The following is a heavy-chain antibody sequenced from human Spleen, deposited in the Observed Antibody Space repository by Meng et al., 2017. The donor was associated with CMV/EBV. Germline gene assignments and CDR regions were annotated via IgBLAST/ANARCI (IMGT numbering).Heavy chain of an antibody. CDR3: TRGDDILTGYPEYGMDV. D-gene: IGHD3-9*01. V-gene: IGHV3-49*04. Sequence: GGSLRLSCTASGFTFGDYAMSWVRQAPGKGLEWVGFIRSKAYGGTTEYAASVKGRSTISRDDSKGIAYLQMNSLKTEDTAVYYCTRGDDILTGYPEYGMDVWGHGTTVTVSS. CDR2: IRSKAYGGTT. J-gene: IGHJ6*02. CDR1: GFTFGDYA.